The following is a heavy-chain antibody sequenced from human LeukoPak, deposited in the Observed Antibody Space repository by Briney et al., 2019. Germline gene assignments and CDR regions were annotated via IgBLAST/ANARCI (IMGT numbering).Heavy chain of an antibody. D-gene: IGHD6-13*01. CDR2: INSDGSDT. Sequence: PGGSLRLSCAGSGFIFSYYWMHWVRQAPGKALVWVSRINSDGSDTIYADSVKGRFTISRDNAKNTLYLQMNSLRAEDTAVYYCALLAAADSESWGQGTLVTVSS. CDR1: GFIFSYYW. J-gene: IGHJ5*02. V-gene: IGHV3-74*01. CDR3: ALLAAADSES.